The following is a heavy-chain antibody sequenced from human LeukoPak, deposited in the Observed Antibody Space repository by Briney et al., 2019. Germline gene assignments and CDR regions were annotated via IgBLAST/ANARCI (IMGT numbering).Heavy chain of an antibody. V-gene: IGHV1-69*13. Sequence: ASVKVSCKASGGTFSSYAISWVRQAPGQGREWMGGIIPIFGTANYAQKFQGRATITADESTSTAYMELSSLRSEDTAVYYCARSGNSGSYYEPFDYWGQGTLVTVSS. J-gene: IGHJ4*02. CDR1: GGTFSSYA. CDR3: ARSGNSGSYYEPFDY. D-gene: IGHD1-26*01. CDR2: IIPIFGTA.